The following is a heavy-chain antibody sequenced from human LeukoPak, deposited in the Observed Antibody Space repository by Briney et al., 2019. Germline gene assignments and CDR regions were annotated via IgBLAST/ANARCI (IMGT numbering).Heavy chain of an antibody. V-gene: IGHV3-23*01. Sequence: GGSLRLSCEVSGFTYNIYAMNWVSQAPGKGLDRLSAICCGGERRYCPNSVKSRFTISRDNAKNTLYLQMNSLRAEDTAIYYCVRGDNTSHAFDIWGRGTMVTVSS. D-gene: IGHD1-26*01. CDR2: ICCGGERR. J-gene: IGHJ3*02. CDR3: VRGDNTSHAFDI. CDR1: GFTYNIYA.